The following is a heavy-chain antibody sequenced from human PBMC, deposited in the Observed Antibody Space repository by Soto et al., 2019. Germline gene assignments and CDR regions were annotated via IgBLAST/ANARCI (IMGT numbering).Heavy chain of an antibody. Sequence: PSQTLSLTCVISGDSVSSNNVAWNWIRQSPSRGLEWLGRTYYRSKWYNNYAVSVKSRTTINADTSKNQFSLQLASVTPEDTAVYYCARGTNSAIDIWGQGTMVTVSS. CDR2: TYYRSKWYN. V-gene: IGHV6-1*01. J-gene: IGHJ3*02. D-gene: IGHD1-1*01. CDR3: ARGTNSAIDI. CDR1: GDSVSSNNVA.